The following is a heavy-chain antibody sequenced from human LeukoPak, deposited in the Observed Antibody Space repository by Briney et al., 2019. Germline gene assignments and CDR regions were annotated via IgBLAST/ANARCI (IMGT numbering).Heavy chain of an antibody. J-gene: IGHJ6*02. CDR1: GFTFSSYS. V-gene: IGHV3-21*01. CDR2: ISSSSSYI. CDR3: ARDSGYYDFWSGYPDSYGMDV. Sequence: PGGSLRLSCAASGFTFSSYSMNWVRQAPGKGLEWVSSISSSSSYIYYADSVKGRFTISRDNAKNSLYLQMNSLRAEDTAVYYCARDSGYYDFWSGYPDSYGMDVWGQGTTATVSS. D-gene: IGHD3-3*01.